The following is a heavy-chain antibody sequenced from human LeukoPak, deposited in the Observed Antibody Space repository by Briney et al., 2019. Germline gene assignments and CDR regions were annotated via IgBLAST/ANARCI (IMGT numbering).Heavy chain of an antibody. CDR1: GGTFSTYS. V-gene: IGHV1-69*13. J-gene: IGHJ4*02. D-gene: IGHD5-12*01. CDR2: IIPVFGTP. Sequence: SVKVSCKTSGGTFSTYSINWVRQAPGQGLEWMGGIIPVFGTPNYAQKFQDRLIITADESTSTAYMELTSLTSEDTAVYYCASEEVATTYFDYGGQGFLVT. CDR3: ASEEVATTYFDY.